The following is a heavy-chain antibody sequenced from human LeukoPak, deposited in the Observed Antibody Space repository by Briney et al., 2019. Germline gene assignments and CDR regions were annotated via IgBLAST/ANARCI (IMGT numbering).Heavy chain of an antibody. CDR1: GGSTSSYY. D-gene: IGHD6-13*01. CDR2: IYYSGST. J-gene: IGHJ4*02. CDR3: ARAPRGAAAGYGGNFDY. Sequence: SETLSLTSTVSGGSTSSYYWSWIRQPPGKGLGWRGYIYYSGSTNYTPSLKRRVTITVDTSKNQFSLKLSSVTAADTAVYYCARAPRGAAAGYGGNFDYWGQGTLVTVSS. V-gene: IGHV4-59*01.